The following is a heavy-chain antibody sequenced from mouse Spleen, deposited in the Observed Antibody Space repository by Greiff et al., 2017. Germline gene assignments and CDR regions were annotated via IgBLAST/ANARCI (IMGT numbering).Heavy chain of an antibody. V-gene: IGHV14-2*01. J-gene: IGHJ3*01. CDR3: ARRGCAY. CDR1: GYYFTDYY. CDR2: IDPEDGET. Sequence: VQLQQSGAELVKPGASVKLSCTASGYYFTDYYMHWVKQRTEQGLEWIGRIDPEDGETKYAPKFQGKATLTADKSSNTAYLQLSSLTSEDTAVYYCARRGCAYWGQGTLVTVSA.